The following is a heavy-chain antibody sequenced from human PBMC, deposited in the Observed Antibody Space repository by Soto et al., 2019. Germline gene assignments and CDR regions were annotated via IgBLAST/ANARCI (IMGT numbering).Heavy chain of an antibody. CDR3: VRDGTKTLRDWFDP. CDR1: GASISGFY. V-gene: IGHV4-4*07. J-gene: IGHJ5*02. Sequence: ASETLSLTCTVSGASISGFYWSWIRKSAGKGLEWIGRIYATGTTDYNPSLKSRVMMSVDTSKKQFSLKLGSVTAADTAVYYCVRDGTKTLRDWFDPWGQGISVTVSS. CDR2: IYATGTT. D-gene: IGHD1-1*01.